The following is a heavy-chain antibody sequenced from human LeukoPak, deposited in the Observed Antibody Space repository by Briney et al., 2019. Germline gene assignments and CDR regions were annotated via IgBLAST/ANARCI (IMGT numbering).Heavy chain of an antibody. CDR2: IYYSGST. CDR3: ARHLSVTPYFDY. D-gene: IGHD4-17*01. V-gene: IGHV4-59*01. Sequence: PSETLSLTCTVSGGSITSYYWSWIRQPPGKGLEWIGYIYYSGSTKYNSSLKSRVTISVHTSKNQFSLKLSSVTAADTAVYYCARHLSVTPYFDYWGQGSLVTVSS. J-gene: IGHJ4*02. CDR1: GGSITSYY.